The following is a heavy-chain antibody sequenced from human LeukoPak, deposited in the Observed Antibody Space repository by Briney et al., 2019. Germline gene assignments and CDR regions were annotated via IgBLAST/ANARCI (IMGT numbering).Heavy chain of an antibody. Sequence: SVKVSCKASGGTFSSYAISWVRQAPGQGLEWMGGIIPIFGTANYAQKFQGRVTITADESTSTAYMELSSLRSEDTAVYYCARDYHGSGSLTTFDYWGQGTLVTVSS. CDR2: IIPIFGTA. J-gene: IGHJ4*02. CDR1: GGTFSSYA. D-gene: IGHD3-10*01. V-gene: IGHV1-69*13. CDR3: ARDYHGSGSLTTFDY.